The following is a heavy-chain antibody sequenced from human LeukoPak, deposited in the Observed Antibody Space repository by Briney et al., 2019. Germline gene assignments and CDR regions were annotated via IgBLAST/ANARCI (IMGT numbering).Heavy chain of an antibody. CDR1: GFTFSSYG. V-gene: IGHV3-48*04. CDR2: ISSSGSTI. J-gene: IGHJ4*02. CDR3: AKGNYYDRTTLIDY. D-gene: IGHD3-22*01. Sequence: GGSLRLSCAASGFTFSSYGVSWVRQAPGKGLEWVSYISSSGSTIYYADSVKGRFTISRDNAKNSLYLQMNSLRAEDTAVYYCAKGNYYDRTTLIDYWGQGTLLTVSS.